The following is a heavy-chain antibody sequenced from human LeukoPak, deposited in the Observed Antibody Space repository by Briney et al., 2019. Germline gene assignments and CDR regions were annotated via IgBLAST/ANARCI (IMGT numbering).Heavy chain of an antibody. CDR3: ARDHPNCVGTDCLLFDY. Sequence: TGGSLRLSCAASGFTFSGYAMSWDRQAPGTGLEWVSTITRGGAGTYYADSVKGRFTISRDNSKNTLYLRVNSLRAEDTAVYYCARDHPNCVGTDCLLFDYWGQGTLVTVSS. D-gene: IGHD2-21*01. V-gene: IGHV3-23*01. CDR1: GFTFSGYA. CDR2: ITRGGAGT. J-gene: IGHJ4*02.